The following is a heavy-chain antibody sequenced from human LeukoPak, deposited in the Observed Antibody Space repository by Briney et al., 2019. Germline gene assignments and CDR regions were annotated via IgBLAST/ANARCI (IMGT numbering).Heavy chain of an antibody. V-gene: IGHV3-7*01. D-gene: IGHD3-22*01. CDR1: GFTFSSYW. CDR3: ARDVTGYYDSSGYFDY. Sequence: GGSLRLSCAASGFTFSSYWMSWVRQAPGKGLEWVANIKQDGSEKYYVDSVKGRFTISRDNAKNSLYLQMNSLRAEDTAVYYCARDVTGYYDSSGYFDYWGQGTLVTVSS. J-gene: IGHJ4*02. CDR2: IKQDGSEK.